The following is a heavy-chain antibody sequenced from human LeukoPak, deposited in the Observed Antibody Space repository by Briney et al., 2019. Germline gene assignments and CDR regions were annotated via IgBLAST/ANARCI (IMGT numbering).Heavy chain of an antibody. J-gene: IGHJ6*03. Sequence: SETLSLTCTVSGGSISSSSYYWGWIRQPPGKGLEWIGSIYYSGSTYYNPSLKSRVTISVDTSKNQFSLKLSSVTAADTAVYYCARDRVGYDFWSGYPNQQDYYYYYMDVWGKGTTVTASS. V-gene: IGHV4-39*07. CDR3: ARDRVGYDFWSGYPNQQDYYYYYMDV. CDR2: IYYSGST. CDR1: GGSISSSSYY. D-gene: IGHD3-3*01.